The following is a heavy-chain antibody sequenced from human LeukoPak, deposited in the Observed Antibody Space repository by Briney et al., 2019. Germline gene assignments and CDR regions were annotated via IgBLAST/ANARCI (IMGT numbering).Heavy chain of an antibody. CDR2: ISGSGSTI. D-gene: IGHD6-6*01. CDR3: ARSSRLTFDY. V-gene: IGHV3-48*04. Sequence: GGSLRLSCAVSGFTFSSYAMNWVRQAPGKGLEWVSAISGSGSTIYYADSVKGRFTISRDNAKNSLYLQMNSLRAEDTAVYYCARSSRLTFDYWGQGTLVTVSS. J-gene: IGHJ4*02. CDR1: GFTFSSYA.